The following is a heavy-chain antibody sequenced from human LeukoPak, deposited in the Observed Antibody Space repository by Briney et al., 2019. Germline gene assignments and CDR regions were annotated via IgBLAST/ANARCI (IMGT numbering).Heavy chain of an antibody. V-gene: IGHV1-8*01. CDR1: GYTFTSYD. CDR3: ARALCGGDCYYHYYFDY. J-gene: IGHJ4*02. D-gene: IGHD2-21*02. CDR2: MNPNSGNT. Sequence: ASVKVSCKASGYTFTSYDINWVRQATGQGLEWMGWMNPNSGNTGYAQKFQGRVTMTRDMSTSTVYMELSSLRSEDTAVYYCARALCGGDCYYHYYFDYWGQGTLVTVSS.